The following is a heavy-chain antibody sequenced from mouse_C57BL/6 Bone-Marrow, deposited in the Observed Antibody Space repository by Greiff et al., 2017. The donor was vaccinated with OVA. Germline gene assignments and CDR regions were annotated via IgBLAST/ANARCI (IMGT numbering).Heavy chain of an antibody. D-gene: IGHD2-13*01. V-gene: IGHV3-8*01. CDR3: ERLGLWYLDV. CDR2: ISYSGST. CDR1: GYSITSDY. Sequence: DVQLQESGPGLAKPSQTLSLTCSVTGYSITSDYWTWIRKFPGTKLEYMGYISYSGSTSYNPSLKSRISITRDTSKNQYYLQLNSVNTEDTATYDCERLGLWYLDVWGTGTTVTVSS. J-gene: IGHJ1*03.